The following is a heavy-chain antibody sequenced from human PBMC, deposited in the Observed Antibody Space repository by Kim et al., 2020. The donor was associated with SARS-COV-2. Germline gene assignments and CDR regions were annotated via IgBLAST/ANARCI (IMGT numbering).Heavy chain of an antibody. V-gene: IGHV1-3*01. D-gene: IGHD4-17*01. Sequence: ASVKVSCKASGYTFSSNYAMHWVRQAPGQRLEWMGWINAGNGNTKYSRKFQDRVTITRDTSAATAYMELSSLRSEDTAVYYCAKMPTVTPGGSWGQGTLVTVSS. CDR3: AKMPTVTPGGS. CDR2: INAGNGNT. CDR1: GYTFSSNYA. J-gene: IGHJ5*02.